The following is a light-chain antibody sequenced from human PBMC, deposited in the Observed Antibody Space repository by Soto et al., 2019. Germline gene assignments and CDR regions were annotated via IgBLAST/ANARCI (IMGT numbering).Light chain of an antibody. J-gene: IGLJ3*02. CDR1: SGHSSYI. V-gene: IGLV4-60*02. CDR2: LEGSGSY. Sequence: QSVLTQSSSASASLGSSVKLTCTLSSGHSSYIIAWHQQQPGKAPRYLMKLEGSGSYNKGSGVPDRFSGSSSGADRYLTISPLLFGDEADYYCETWDSNTHVFGGGTKLTVL. CDR3: ETWDSNTHV.